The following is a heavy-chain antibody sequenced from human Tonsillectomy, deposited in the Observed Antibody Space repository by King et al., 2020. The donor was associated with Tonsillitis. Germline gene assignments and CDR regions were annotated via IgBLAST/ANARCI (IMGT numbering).Heavy chain of an antibody. V-gene: IGHV1-46*01. CDR1: GYTFTSYY. CDR2: INPSGGST. J-gene: IGHJ1*01. D-gene: IGHD6-13*01. CDR3: AQQLVGQYFQH. Sequence: QLVQSGAEVKKPGASVKVSCKASGYTFTSYYMHWVRQAPGQGLEWMGIINPSGGSTSYAQKFQGRATMTRDTSTSTVYMELSSLRYEDTAVYYCAQQLVGQYFQHWGQGALVTVSS.